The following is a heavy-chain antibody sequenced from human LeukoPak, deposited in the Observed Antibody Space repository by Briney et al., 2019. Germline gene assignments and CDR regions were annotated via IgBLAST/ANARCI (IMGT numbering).Heavy chain of an antibody. CDR2: IYYSGST. Sequence: PSETLSLTCTVSGGSISSYYWSWIRQPPGKGLEWIGYIYYSGSTSYNPSLKSRVTISVDTAKNQFSLKLSSVTAADTAVYYCARHDKYSSGWIDYWGQGTLVTVSS. J-gene: IGHJ4*02. CDR1: GGSISSYY. V-gene: IGHV4-59*01. CDR3: ARHDKYSSGWIDY. D-gene: IGHD6-19*01.